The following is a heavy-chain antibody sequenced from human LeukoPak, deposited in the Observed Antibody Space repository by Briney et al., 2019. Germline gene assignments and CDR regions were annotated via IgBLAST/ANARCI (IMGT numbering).Heavy chain of an antibody. V-gene: IGHV3-30*04. J-gene: IGHJ4*02. CDR1: GFTFSSYA. Sequence: GGSLRLSCAASGFTFSSYAMHWVRQAPGKGLEWVAVISYDGSNKYYADSVKGRFTISGDNSKNTLYLQMNSLRAEDTAVYYCARDRGYGGIVATILDYWGQGTLVTVSS. CDR3: ARDRGYGGIVATILDY. D-gene: IGHD5-12*01. CDR2: ISYDGSNK.